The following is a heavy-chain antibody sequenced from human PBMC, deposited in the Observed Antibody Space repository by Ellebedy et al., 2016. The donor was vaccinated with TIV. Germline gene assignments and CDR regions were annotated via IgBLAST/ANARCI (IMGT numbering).Heavy chain of an antibody. Sequence: GESLKISCAVSGLTFSSYWMHWVRQAPGKGLVWVSRINIDGTTTTYADSVKGRFTISRANAKNTLYLQMDSLRAEDTAVYYCAILDWRIYSDSSPARGYWGQGTLVTVSS. CDR1: GLTFSSYW. J-gene: IGHJ4*02. CDR3: AILDWRIYSDSSPARGY. V-gene: IGHV3-74*03. CDR2: INIDGTTT. D-gene: IGHD6-6*01.